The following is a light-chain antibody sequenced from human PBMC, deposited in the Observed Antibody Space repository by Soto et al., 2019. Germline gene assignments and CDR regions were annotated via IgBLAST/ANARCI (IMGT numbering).Light chain of an antibody. CDR3: TSYSSSDIFYV. CDR1: TSDVGGYNY. V-gene: IGLV2-14*01. Sequence: QSALTQPASVSGSPGQSITISCTGTTSDVGGYNYVSWYQQHPGKAPKLLIYEVSNRPSGVSNRFSGSKSGNTASLTISGLQAEDEAAYYCTSYSSSDIFYVFGTGTKVTVL. CDR2: EVS. J-gene: IGLJ1*01.